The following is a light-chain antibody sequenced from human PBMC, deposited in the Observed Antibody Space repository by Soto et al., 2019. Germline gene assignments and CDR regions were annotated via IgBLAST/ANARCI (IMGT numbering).Light chain of an antibody. V-gene: IGKV3-20*01. CDR1: QSVSNNY. Sequence: SPGTLSLSPXXRATLSXXAXQSVSNNYLAWYQQKPGQAPRLLIYGASNRATGIPDRFSGSGSGTDFTLTISRLEPEDFAVYYCQQYGSSGTFGQGTKVEIK. J-gene: IGKJ1*01. CDR3: QQYGSSGT. CDR2: GAS.